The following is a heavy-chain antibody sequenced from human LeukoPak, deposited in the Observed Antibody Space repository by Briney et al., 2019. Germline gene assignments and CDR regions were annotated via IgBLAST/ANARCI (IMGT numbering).Heavy chain of an antibody. Sequence: SVKVSCKASGGTFSSYAISWVRQAPGQGLGWMGGIIPIFGTANYAQKFQGRVTITTDESTSTAYMGLSSLRSEDTAVYYCATSPPFGVVISNWFDPWGQGTLVTVSS. J-gene: IGHJ5*02. V-gene: IGHV1-69*05. CDR3: ATSPPFGVVISNWFDP. D-gene: IGHD3-3*01. CDR1: GGTFSSYA. CDR2: IIPIFGTA.